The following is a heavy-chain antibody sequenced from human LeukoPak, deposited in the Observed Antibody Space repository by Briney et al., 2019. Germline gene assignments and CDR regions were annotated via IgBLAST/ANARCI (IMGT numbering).Heavy chain of an antibody. D-gene: IGHD2-2*02. J-gene: IGHJ3*02. CDR2: ISSSGSTI. V-gene: IGHV3-11*01. CDR1: GFTFSDYY. Sequence: GSLGLSCAASGFTFSDYYMSWIRQAPGKGLEWVSYISSSGSTIYYADSVKGRSTISRDNAKNSLYLQMNSLRAEDTALYYCARCSRSSTSCYSAFDIWGPGTMVTVSS. CDR3: ARCSRSSTSCYSAFDI.